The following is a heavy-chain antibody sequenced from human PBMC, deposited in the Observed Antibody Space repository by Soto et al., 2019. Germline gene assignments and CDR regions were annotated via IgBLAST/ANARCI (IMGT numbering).Heavy chain of an antibody. V-gene: IGHV3-21*01. Sequence: EVQLVESGGGLVKPGGSLRLSCAASGFTFSSYSMNWVRQAPGKGLEWVSSISSSSSYIYYADSVKGRFTISRDNAKNSMYLQMNSLRAEETAVYYCARDQRTYCSSTSCFDYYYYYMDVWGKGTTVTVSS. D-gene: IGHD2-2*01. CDR2: ISSSSSYI. CDR3: ARDQRTYCSSTSCFDYYYYYMDV. J-gene: IGHJ6*03. CDR1: GFTFSSYS.